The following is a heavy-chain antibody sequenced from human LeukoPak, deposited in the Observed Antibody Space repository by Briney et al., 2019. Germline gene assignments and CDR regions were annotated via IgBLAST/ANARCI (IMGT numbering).Heavy chain of an antibody. CDR3: ASVTGYYGSGSLDAFDI. V-gene: IGHV1-18*04. CDR1: GYTFTSYG. Sequence: ASVKVSCKASGYTFTSYGISWVRQAPGQGLEWVGWISAYNGNTNYAQKLQGRVTMTTDTSTSTAYMELRSLRSDDTAVYYCASVTGYYGSGSLDAFDIWGQGTMVTVSS. J-gene: IGHJ3*02. D-gene: IGHD3-10*01. CDR2: ISAYNGNT.